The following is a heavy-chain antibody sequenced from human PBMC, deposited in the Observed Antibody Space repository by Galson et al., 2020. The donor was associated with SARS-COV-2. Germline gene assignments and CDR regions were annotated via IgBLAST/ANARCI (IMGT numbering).Heavy chain of an antibody. CDR2: INDSGST. CDR1: GGSFHGYY. CDR3: ARGIRVDDNGFSSLLGYYNGLDV. V-gene: IGHV4-34*01. Sequence: SETLSLTCAVYGGSFHGYYWSWIRQSPGKGLECIGEINDSGSTKYNPSLESRVTISMDSSKNQFSLRLSSVTAADTAVYYCARGIRVDDNGFSSLLGYYNGLDVWGKGTTVTV. D-gene: IGHD2-8*01. J-gene: IGHJ6*04.